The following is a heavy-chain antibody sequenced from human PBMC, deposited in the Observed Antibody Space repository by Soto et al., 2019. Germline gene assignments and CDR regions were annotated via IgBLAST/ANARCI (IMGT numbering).Heavy chain of an antibody. CDR1: GFTFSSYG. Sequence: SLRLSCAASGFTFSSYGMHWVRQAPGKGLEWVAVISYDGSNKYYADSVKGRFTISRDNSKNTLYLQMNSLRAEDTAVYYCAKLRVELDYDFWSGYYDYFDYWGQGTLVTVSS. D-gene: IGHD3-3*01. CDR2: ISYDGSNK. V-gene: IGHV3-30*18. J-gene: IGHJ4*02. CDR3: AKLRVELDYDFWSGYYDYFDY.